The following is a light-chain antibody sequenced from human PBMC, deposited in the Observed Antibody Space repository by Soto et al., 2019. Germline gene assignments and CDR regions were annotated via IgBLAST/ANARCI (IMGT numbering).Light chain of an antibody. Sequence: DIQMTQSPSTQSASVGDRVTITCRASQNIDNWLAWYQQKPGKDPKLLIYDASTLETGVPSRFSGSGSGTEFTLTIAGLQPDDFATYYCQQYSGDSRTFGQVTKVDVK. CDR2: DAS. V-gene: IGKV1-5*01. J-gene: IGKJ1*01. CDR1: QNIDNW. CDR3: QQYSGDSRT.